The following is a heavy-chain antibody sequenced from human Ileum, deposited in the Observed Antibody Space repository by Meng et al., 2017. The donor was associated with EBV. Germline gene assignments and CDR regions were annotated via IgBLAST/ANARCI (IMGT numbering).Heavy chain of an antibody. D-gene: IGHD2/OR15-2a*01. CDR1: GYTFINYA. CDR3: ARDLRYGLKLLPYYSDP. J-gene: IGHJ5*02. Sequence: GRLGQVGAEVKRPGASVKVSCKASGYTFINYAIHWVRQAPGQGLEWMGWINAGNGNTKFSQTFQGRVSIRRDTSASTVYMELSSLRPEDTAVYYCARDLRYGLKLLPYYSDPWGQGTLVTVSS. V-gene: IGHV1-3*01. CDR2: INAGNGNT.